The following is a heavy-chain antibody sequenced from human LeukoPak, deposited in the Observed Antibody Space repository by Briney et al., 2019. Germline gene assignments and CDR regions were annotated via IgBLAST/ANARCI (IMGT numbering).Heavy chain of an antibody. J-gene: IGHJ4*02. CDR3: ASLGSTWYFGY. CDR2: INPDTGDT. Sequence: ASVKVSCKTSGYTFTAYYMYWVRQAPGQGLEWMGWINPDTGDTNYAHQFQGRVTMSRDTSITTAYMELTRLRSDDTAVYYCASLGSTWYFGYWGQGTLVTVSS. CDR1: GYTFTAYY. V-gene: IGHV1-2*02. D-gene: IGHD6-13*01.